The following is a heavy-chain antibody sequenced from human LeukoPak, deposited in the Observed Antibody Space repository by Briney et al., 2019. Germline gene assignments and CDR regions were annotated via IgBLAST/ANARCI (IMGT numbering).Heavy chain of an antibody. J-gene: IGHJ4*02. CDR3: ARVPTSGNYYYFDY. V-gene: IGHV3-23*01. CDR1: GFTFSSYA. Sequence: GGSLRLSCAASGFTFSSYAMAWVRQALGKGLEWVSAIHSAGRSTYYPDSLKGRVTISRDNSKNTLYLQMKSLRPEDTAVYYCARVPTSGNYYYFDYWGQGTLVTVSS. CDR2: IHSAGRST. D-gene: IGHD3-22*01.